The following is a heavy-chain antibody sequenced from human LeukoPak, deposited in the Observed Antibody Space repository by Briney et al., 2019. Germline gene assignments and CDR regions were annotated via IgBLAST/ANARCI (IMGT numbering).Heavy chain of an antibody. Sequence: GGSLRLSCAASGFTVSSNYMSWVRQAPGKGLEWVSVIYSGGSTYYADSVKGRFTISRDNSKNTLYLQMNSLRAEDTALYYCARERRYSSSWYNFDYWGQGTLVTVSS. D-gene: IGHD6-13*01. CDR3: ARERRYSSSWYNFDY. CDR2: IYSGGST. V-gene: IGHV3-53*01. CDR1: GFTVSSNY. J-gene: IGHJ4*02.